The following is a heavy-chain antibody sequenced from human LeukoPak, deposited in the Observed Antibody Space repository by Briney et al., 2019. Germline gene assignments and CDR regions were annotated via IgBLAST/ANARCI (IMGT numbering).Heavy chain of an antibody. D-gene: IGHD6-19*01. CDR3: ARDRVGSGWPRPWYFEF. CDR2: INPNTGAT. CDR1: GYTFTGYY. V-gene: IGHV1-2*02. Sequence: ASVKVSCKPSGYTFTGYYLHRVRQAPGQGLEWMGWINPNTGATIYAEKFQGRVTMTRDTSIDTVYMEMRSLRSDDTAVYSCARDRVGSGWPRPWYFEFWGQGTLITVSS. J-gene: IGHJ4*02.